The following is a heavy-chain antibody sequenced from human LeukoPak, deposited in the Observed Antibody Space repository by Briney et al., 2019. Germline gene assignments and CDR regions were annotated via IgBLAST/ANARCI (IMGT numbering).Heavy chain of an antibody. CDR1: GGSISSSSYY. V-gene: IGHV4-39*01. CDR3: ARGGLRRKHYYYYYGMDV. J-gene: IGHJ6*02. Sequence: SETLSLTCTVSGGSISSSSYYWGWIRQPPGKGLEWIGSIYYSGSTYYNPSLKSRVTISVDTSKNQFSLKLSSVTAADTAVYYCARGGLRRKHYYYYYGMDVWGQGTTVTVSS. CDR2: IYYSGST.